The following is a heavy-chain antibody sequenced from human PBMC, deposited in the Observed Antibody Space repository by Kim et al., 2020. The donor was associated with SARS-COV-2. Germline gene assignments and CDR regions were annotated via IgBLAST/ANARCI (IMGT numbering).Heavy chain of an antibody. V-gene: IGHV3-33*06. CDR1: GFTFSTYG. CDR3: AKDLTEILTGYERGDYYYGLDV. J-gene: IGHJ6*02. CDR2: IWYDGINK. D-gene: IGHD3-9*01. Sequence: GGSLRLSCAASGFTFSTYGIHWVRQAPGKGLEWVALIWYDGINKYYADSVKGRFTISRDNSKSTLYLQMNSLRAEDTAVYYCAKDLTEILTGYERGDYYYGLDVWGQGTTVTVSS.